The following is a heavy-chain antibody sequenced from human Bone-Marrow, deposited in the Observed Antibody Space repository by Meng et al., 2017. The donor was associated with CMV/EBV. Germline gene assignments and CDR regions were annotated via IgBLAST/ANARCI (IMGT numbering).Heavy chain of an antibody. CDR1: AFTFSTYA. CDR3: ARDVYNFWSGSYYGLDV. J-gene: IGHJ6*02. CDR2: ISTGSTI. D-gene: IGHD3-3*01. V-gene: IGHV3-69-1*02. Sequence: GESLKISCAASAFTFSTYAMNWVRQAPGKGLEWISHISTGSTIHYADSVKGRFTISRDNAKNSLYLQMNSLRAEDTAVYYCARDVYNFWSGSYYGLDVWGQGTTVTVSS.